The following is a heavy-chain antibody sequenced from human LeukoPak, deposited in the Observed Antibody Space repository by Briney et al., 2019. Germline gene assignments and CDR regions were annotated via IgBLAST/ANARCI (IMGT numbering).Heavy chain of an antibody. CDR2: IYSDGSI. Sequence: PGGSLRLSCAASGFTVSSNHMSWVRQAPGKGLEWVSVIYSDGSINYADSVKGRFTISRDNAKNSLYLQMNSLRAEDTAVYYCASSANYGDYDYWGQGTLVTVSS. V-gene: IGHV3-53*01. D-gene: IGHD4-17*01. CDR3: ASSANYGDYDY. CDR1: GFTVSSNH. J-gene: IGHJ4*02.